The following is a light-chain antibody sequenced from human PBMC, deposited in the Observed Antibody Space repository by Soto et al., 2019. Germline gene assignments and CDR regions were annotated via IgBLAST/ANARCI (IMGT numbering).Light chain of an antibody. V-gene: IGLV2-14*03. CDR2: EVS. CDR3: SSFTNTTTLVL. CDR1: SSDIGGFNY. J-gene: IGLJ2*01. Sequence: QPVLTQPASVSGSPGQSITISCNGTSSDIGGFNYVSWYQQHPGKAPTLIIYEVSNRPSGISHRFSGSKSGDTASLTISGLQAEDEADYYCSSFTNTTTLVLFGGGTKVTVL.